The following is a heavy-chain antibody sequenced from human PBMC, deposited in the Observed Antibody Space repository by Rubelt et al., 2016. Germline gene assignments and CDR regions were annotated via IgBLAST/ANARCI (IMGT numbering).Heavy chain of an antibody. D-gene: IGHD2-2*01. CDR2: IYYSGST. Sequence: QVQLQGSGPGLVKPSETLSLTCTVSGGSISSHYWSWIRQPPGKGLEWIGYIYYSGSTNYNPSLKGRVTISVDTSKNQFSLSFSTVTAADTAVYYCARDPSSDCSRTSCYSSWFDPWGQGTLVTVSS. J-gene: IGHJ5*02. V-gene: IGHV4-59*11. CDR3: ARDPSSDCSRTSCYSSWFDP. CDR1: GGSISSHY.